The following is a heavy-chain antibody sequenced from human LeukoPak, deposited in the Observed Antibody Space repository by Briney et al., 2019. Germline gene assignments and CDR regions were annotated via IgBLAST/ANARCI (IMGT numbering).Heavy chain of an antibody. CDR3: ARDRGNYYDTSGYYNENDAFDI. CDR1: GYTFTGYY. Sequence: ASVKVSCKASGYTFTGYYMHWVRQAPGQGLEWMEWINPNSGGTNYAQKFQGRVTMTRDTSISTAYMELSRLRSDDTAVYNCARDRGNYYDTSGYYNENDAFDIWGQGTMVTISS. D-gene: IGHD3-22*01. J-gene: IGHJ3*02. CDR2: INPNSGGT. V-gene: IGHV1-2*02.